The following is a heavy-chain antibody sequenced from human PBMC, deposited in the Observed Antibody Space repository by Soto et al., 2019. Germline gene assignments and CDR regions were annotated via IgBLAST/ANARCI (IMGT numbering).Heavy chain of an antibody. CDR3: ASSGDYVAIDY. CDR2: TYYSGYT. J-gene: IGHJ4*02. D-gene: IGHD4-17*01. CDR1: GDSFSSGDYK. V-gene: IGHV4-30-4*01. Sequence: QVQLQESGPGLVKPSQTLSLTCTVSGDSFSSGDYKWSWIRQPPGKGLEWIGYTYYSGYTSNNPSLKSRITLAVDTSKHQFSLKLNSVTAADTAVSYCASSGDYVAIDYWRQGTLVTVS.